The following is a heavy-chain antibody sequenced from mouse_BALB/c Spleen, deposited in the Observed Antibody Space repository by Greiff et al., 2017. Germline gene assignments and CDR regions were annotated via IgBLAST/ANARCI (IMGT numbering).Heavy chain of an antibody. Sequence: QVQLKESGPGLVAPSQSLSITCTVSGFSLTSYGVHWVRQPPGKGLEWLGVIWAGGSTNYNSALMSRLSISKDNSKSQVFLKLNSLQTDDTATYYCAKTARVAWFAYWGQGTLVTVSA. CDR1: GFSLTSYG. D-gene: IGHD3-2*01. V-gene: IGHV2-9*02. CDR2: IWAGGST. CDR3: AKTARVAWFAY. J-gene: IGHJ3*01.